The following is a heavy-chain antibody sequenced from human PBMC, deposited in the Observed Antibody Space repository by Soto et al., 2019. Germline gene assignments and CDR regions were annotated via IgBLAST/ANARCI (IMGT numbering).Heavy chain of an antibody. Sequence: SETLSLTCAVSSGSISSSNWWSWVRQPPGKGLEWIGEIYHSGSTNYNPSLKSRVTISVDKSKNQFSLKLSSVTAADTAVYYCARDVAARYWFDPWGQGTLVTVSS. J-gene: IGHJ5*02. V-gene: IGHV4-4*02. D-gene: IGHD6-6*01. CDR2: IYHSGST. CDR1: SGSISSSNW. CDR3: ARDVAARYWFDP.